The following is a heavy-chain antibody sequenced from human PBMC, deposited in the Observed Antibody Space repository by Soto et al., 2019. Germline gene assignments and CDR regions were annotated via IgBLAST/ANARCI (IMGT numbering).Heavy chain of an antibody. D-gene: IGHD3-22*01. Sequence: GGSLRLSCAASGFTFSSYSMNWVRQAPGKGLEWVSYISSSSSTIYYADSVKGRFTISRDNAKNSLYLQMNSLRDEDTAVYYCARDPLRDGYYPYYFDYWDQGTLVTVSS. J-gene: IGHJ4*02. CDR3: ARDPLRDGYYPYYFDY. V-gene: IGHV3-48*02. CDR2: ISSSSSTI. CDR1: GFTFSSYS.